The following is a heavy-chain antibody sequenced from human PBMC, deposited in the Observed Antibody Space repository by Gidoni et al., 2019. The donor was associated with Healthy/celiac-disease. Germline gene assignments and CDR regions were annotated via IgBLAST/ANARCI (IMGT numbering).Heavy chain of an antibody. CDR2: ISWNSGSI. V-gene: IGHV3-9*01. CDR3: AKDLAYYYYYGMDV. CDR1: GFTFADYA. Sequence: EVQLVESGGGLVQPGRSLRLSCAASGFTFADYAMHWVRQAPGKGLEWVSGISWNSGSIGYADSVKGRFTISRDNAKNSLYLQMNSLRAEDTALYYCAKDLAYYYYYGMDVWGQGTTVTVSS. J-gene: IGHJ6*02.